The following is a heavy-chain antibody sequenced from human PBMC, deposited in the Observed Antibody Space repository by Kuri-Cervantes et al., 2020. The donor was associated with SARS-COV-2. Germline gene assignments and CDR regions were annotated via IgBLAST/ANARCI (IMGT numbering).Heavy chain of an antibody. J-gene: IGHJ5*02. D-gene: IGHD4-17*01. CDR2: ISAYNGNT. V-gene: IGHV1-18*04. Sequence: ASVKVSCKASGYTFTGYYMHWVRQAPGQGLEWMGWISAYNGNTNYAQKLQGRVTMTTDNATSTAYKELRSLRSDDTAVYYCARAGDYGGYWWFDPWGQGTLVTVSS. CDR3: ARAGDYGGYWWFDP. CDR1: GYTFTGYY.